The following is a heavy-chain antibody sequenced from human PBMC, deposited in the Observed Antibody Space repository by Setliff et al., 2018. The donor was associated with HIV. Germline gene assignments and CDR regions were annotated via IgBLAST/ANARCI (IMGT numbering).Heavy chain of an antibody. Sequence: GGSLRLSCAASGFTFMSYAMSWVRQAPGKGPAWVSTISGSGGNTYYADSVKGRFTISRDNSKNTLYLQMNSLRAKDAAVYYCAKAFGYCSGGSCPVLMDVWGKGTTVTVSS. CDR2: ISGSGGNT. V-gene: IGHV3-23*01. CDR3: AKAFGYCSGGSCPVLMDV. J-gene: IGHJ6*03. D-gene: IGHD2-15*01. CDR1: GFTFMSYA.